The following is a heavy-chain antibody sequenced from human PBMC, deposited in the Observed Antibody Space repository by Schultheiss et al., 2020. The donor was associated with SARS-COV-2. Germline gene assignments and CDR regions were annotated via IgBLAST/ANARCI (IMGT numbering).Heavy chain of an antibody. CDR2: ISSSSSYT. CDR1: GFTFSSYA. CDR3: AREPVATVVTRYYYYGMDV. D-gene: IGHD4-23*01. J-gene: IGHJ6*02. V-gene: IGHV3-11*05. Sequence: GESLKISCAASGFTFSSYAMSWVRQPPGKGLEWVSYISSSSSYTNYADSVKGRFTISRDNAKNSLYLQMNSLRAEDTAVYYCAREPVATVVTRYYYYGMDVWGQGTSVTVSS.